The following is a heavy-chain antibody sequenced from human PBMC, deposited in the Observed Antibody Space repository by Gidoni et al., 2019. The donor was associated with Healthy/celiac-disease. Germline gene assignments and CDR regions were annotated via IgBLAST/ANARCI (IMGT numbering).Heavy chain of an antibody. V-gene: IGHV3-21*01. CDR3: ARDIGNYDFWSGYSVWFDP. CDR1: GFTFSSYS. Sequence: EVQLVESGGGLVKPGGSLRLSCAASGFTFSSYSMNWVRQAPGKGMEWVSSISSSSSYIDYADSVKGRFTISRDNAKNSLYLQMNSLRAEDTAVYYCARDIGNYDFWSGYSVWFDPWGQGTLVTVSS. CDR2: ISSSSSYI. J-gene: IGHJ5*02. D-gene: IGHD3-3*01.